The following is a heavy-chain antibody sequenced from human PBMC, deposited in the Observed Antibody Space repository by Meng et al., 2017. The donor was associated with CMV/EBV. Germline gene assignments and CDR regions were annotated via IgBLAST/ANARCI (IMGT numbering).Heavy chain of an antibody. CDR2: IYYSGST. CDR1: GGSISSYY. CDR3: ATPTNYYYYGMDV. Sequence: SETLSLTCTVSGGSISSYYWSWIRQPPGKGLEWIGYIYYSGSTNYNPSLKSRVTIPVDTSKNQFALKLSSVTAADTAVYYCATPTNYYYYGMDVWGQGTTVTVSS. V-gene: IGHV4-59*01. J-gene: IGHJ6*02. D-gene: IGHD2-8*01.